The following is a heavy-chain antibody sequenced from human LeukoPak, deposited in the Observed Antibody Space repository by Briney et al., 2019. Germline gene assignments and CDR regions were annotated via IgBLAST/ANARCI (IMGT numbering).Heavy chain of an antibody. CDR3: ARMPDYDSSGYHGYLPQ. Sequence: GGSLRLSCAASGFTISSYWMHWVRQAPGKGLVWLSRINSDGSSIDYADSVKGRFTISRDNAKNTLYFQMNSLRAEDTALYYCARMPDYDSSGYHGYLPQWGQGTLVTVSS. D-gene: IGHD3-22*01. CDR2: INSDGSSI. V-gene: IGHV3-74*01. CDR1: GFTISSYW. J-gene: IGHJ1*01.